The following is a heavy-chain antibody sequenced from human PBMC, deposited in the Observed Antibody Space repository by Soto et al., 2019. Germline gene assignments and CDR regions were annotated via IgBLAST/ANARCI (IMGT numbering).Heavy chain of an antibody. CDR1: GFTFSSYA. D-gene: IGHD2-2*01. Sequence: LSLTCAASGFTFSSYAMSWVRQAPGKGLEWVSAISGSGGSTYYADSVKGRFTISRDNSKNTLYLQMNSLRAEDTAVYYCASRVGYHAPLYWGQGTLVTVSS. CDR3: ASRVGYHAPLY. V-gene: IGHV3-23*01. CDR2: ISGSGGST. J-gene: IGHJ4*02.